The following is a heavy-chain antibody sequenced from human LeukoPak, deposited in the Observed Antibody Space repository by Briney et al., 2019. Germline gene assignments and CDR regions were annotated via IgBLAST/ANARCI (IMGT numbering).Heavy chain of an antibody. CDR3: AKDPQQLALPLYYFDY. D-gene: IGHD6-13*01. CDR2: ISSGSSTI. Sequence: GGSLRLSCAASGFILGGYSMNWVRPPPAKGLAWVSHISSGSSTIYYADSVKGRFTISRDNAKNSLYLQMNSLRAEDTAVYYCAKDPQQLALPLYYFDYWGQGTLVTVSS. J-gene: IGHJ4*02. CDR1: GFILGGYS. V-gene: IGHV3-48*04.